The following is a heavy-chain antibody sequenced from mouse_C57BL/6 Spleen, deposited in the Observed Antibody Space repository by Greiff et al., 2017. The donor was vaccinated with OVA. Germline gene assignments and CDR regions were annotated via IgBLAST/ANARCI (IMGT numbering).Heavy chain of an antibody. V-gene: IGHV5-4*01. CDR2: ISDGGSYT. Sequence: EVQLVESGGGLVKPGGSLKLSCAASGFTFSSYAMSWVRQTPEKRLAWVATISDGGSYTYYPDNVKGRFTISRDNAKNNLYLQMSHLKSEDTAMYYCARDYYYAMDYWGQGTSVTVSS. CDR1: GFTFSSYA. CDR3: ARDYYYAMDY. J-gene: IGHJ4*01.